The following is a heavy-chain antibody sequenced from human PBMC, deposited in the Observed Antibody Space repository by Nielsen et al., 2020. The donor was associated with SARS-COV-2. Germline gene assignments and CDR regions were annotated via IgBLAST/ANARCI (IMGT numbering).Heavy chain of an antibody. CDR1: GYSFTSYW. CDR3: ARPMYGGNSNFDY. Sequence: GGSLRLSCKGSGYSFTSYWISWVRQMPGKGLEWMGRIDPSDSYTNYSPSFQGQVTISADKSISTAYLQWSSLKASDTAMYYCARPMYGGNSNFDYWGQGTLVTVSS. D-gene: IGHD4-23*01. CDR2: IDPSDSYT. V-gene: IGHV5-10-1*04. J-gene: IGHJ4*02.